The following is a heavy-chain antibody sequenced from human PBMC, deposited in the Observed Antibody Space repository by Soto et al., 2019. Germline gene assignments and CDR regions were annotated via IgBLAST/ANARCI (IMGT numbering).Heavy chain of an antibody. CDR1: VGSCSSGDYF. CDR2: IYYSGST. CDR3: ARSPNYYYYGFDV. V-gene: IGHV4-61*08. D-gene: IGHD3-10*01. J-gene: IGHJ6*02. Sequence: PSETLSLTCTVSVGSCSSGDYFWSWLRQSPGKRLEWIAYIYYSGSTNYNPSLKSRATISVDTSKSQVSLTLTSMTAADAALYYCARSPNYYYYGFDVWGQGTAVTVSS.